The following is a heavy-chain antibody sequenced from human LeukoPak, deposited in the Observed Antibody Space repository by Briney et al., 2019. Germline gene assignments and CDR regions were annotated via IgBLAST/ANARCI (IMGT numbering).Heavy chain of an antibody. D-gene: IGHD4-17*01. CDR2: ISGHGDST. Sequence: GGSLRLSCAASGFTFDDYAVHWVRQAPGRGLEWVSLISGHGDSTYYADSVKGRFTISRDNNKNSLYLQMNSLRTEDTALYYCAKDGYGDYDYWGQGTLVTVSS. CDR3: AKDGYGDYDY. J-gene: IGHJ4*02. V-gene: IGHV3-43*02. CDR1: GFTFDDYA.